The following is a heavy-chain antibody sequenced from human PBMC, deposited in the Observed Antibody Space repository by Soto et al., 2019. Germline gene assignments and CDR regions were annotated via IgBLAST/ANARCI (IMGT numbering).Heavy chain of an antibody. CDR2: INSDGSST. J-gene: IGHJ6*02. CDR1: GFTFSNYW. V-gene: IGHV3-74*01. Sequence: EVQLVESGGGLVQPGGSLRLSCAASGFTFSNYWMHWVRQAPGKGLVWVSRINSDGSSTYYADSVKGRFTISRDNAKNTLYLQMNSLRAEDTAVYYCANRDTSMVTRYYYGMDVWGQGTTVTVSS. CDR3: ANRDTSMVTRYYYGMDV. D-gene: IGHD5-18*01.